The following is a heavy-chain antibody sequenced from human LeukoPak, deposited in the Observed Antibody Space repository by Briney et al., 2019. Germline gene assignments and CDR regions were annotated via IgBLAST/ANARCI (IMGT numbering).Heavy chain of an antibody. CDR3: AGGNFYDSSGHPYHFHY. D-gene: IGHD3-22*01. J-gene: IGHJ4*02. CDR1: GVSISSYY. Sequence: PSETLSLTCTVSGVSISSYYWSWIRQPPGKGLEWIGYIYYSENTNYNSSFKSRVTISEDTSKNQFSLNLTSVTAADTAVYYCAGGNFYDSSGHPYHFHYWGQGTLVTVPS. CDR2: IYYSENT. V-gene: IGHV4-59*01.